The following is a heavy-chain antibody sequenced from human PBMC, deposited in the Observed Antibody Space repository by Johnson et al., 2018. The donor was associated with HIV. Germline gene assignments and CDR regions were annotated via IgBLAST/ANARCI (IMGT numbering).Heavy chain of an antibody. CDR1: GFTFSSYG. J-gene: IGHJ3*02. CDR3: ARKGDAFDI. V-gene: IGHV3-30*03. CDR2: ISYDGRTK. Sequence: QVQLVESGGGVVQPGRSLRLSCAASGFTFSSYGMHWVRQAPGKGLEWVTVISYDGRTKYYSDSVKGRFTISRDNAKNSLYLQMDSLRAEDTAVYYCARKGDAFDIWGQGTMVIVSS.